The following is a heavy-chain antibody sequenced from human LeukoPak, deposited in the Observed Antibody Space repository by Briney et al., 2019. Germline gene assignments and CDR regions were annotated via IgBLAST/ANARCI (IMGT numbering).Heavy chain of an antibody. J-gene: IGHJ6*03. V-gene: IGHV4-61*02. D-gene: IGHD3-10*01. CDR2: IYTSGST. CDR3: ARRMGRRFGERYYYYHYMDV. CDR1: GGSISSGSYY. Sequence: SETLSLTCTVSGGSISSGSYYWSWIRQPAGKGLEWIGRIYTSGSTNYNPSLKSRVTISVDTSKNQFSLKLSSVTAADTAVYYCARRMGRRFGERYYYYHYMDVWGKGTTVTISS.